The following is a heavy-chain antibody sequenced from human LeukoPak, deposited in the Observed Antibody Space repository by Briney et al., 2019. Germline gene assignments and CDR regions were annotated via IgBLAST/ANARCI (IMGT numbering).Heavy chain of an antibody. CDR2: IYYSGST. Sequence: SETLSLTCTVSGGSISSGGYYWSWIRQHPGKGLEWIGSIYYSGSTYYNPSLKSRVTISVDTSKNQFSLKLSSVTAADTAVYYCARGSLIVGAIAGAFDIWGQGTMVTVSS. D-gene: IGHD1-26*01. CDR3: ARGSLIVGAIAGAFDI. CDR1: GGSISSGGYY. J-gene: IGHJ3*02. V-gene: IGHV4-39*01.